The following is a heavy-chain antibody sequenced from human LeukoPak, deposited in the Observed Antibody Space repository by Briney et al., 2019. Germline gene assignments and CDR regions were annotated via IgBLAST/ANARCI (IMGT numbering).Heavy chain of an antibody. CDR2: VWYDGTNQ. CDR3: ARDLATYSYGYIYGF. Sequence: GGSLRLSCAASGFTFNAYAMRWVRQTPGKGPEWVAVVWYDGTNQYYADSVKGRFTISRDNSKNTVFLQMNSLRAEDTATYYCARDLATYSYGYIYGFWGQGTLATVSS. D-gene: IGHD5-12*01. J-gene: IGHJ4*02. V-gene: IGHV3-30*04. CDR1: GFTFNAYA.